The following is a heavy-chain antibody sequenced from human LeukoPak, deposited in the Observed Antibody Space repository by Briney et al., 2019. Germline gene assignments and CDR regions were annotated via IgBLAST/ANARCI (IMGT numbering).Heavy chain of an antibody. J-gene: IGHJ4*02. CDR1: GFTFSSYT. D-gene: IGHD5-18*01. V-gene: IGHV3-21*01. CDR2: ISGSSYYI. Sequence: PGGSLRLSCAASGFTFSSYTINWIRQAPGKGPEWVSSISGSSYYIYYADSVRGRFTISRDNAKNSVYLQMNSLRAEDTAVYYCVKDPPRDTPMVWKYWGQGTLVTVSS. CDR3: VKDPPRDTPMVWKY.